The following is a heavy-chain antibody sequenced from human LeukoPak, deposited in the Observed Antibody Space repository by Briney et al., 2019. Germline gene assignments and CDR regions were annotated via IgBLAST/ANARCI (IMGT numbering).Heavy chain of an antibody. Sequence: GGSLRLSCAASGFTFSNYSMNRVRQAPGKGLEWVSSISSDSIYIFYADSVKGRFTISRDNAKNSLYLQMNSLRAEDTAVYYCARFETGVYYYYGLDVWGQGTTVTVSS. V-gene: IGHV3-21*01. J-gene: IGHJ6*02. D-gene: IGHD1-14*01. CDR1: GFTFSNYS. CDR3: ARFETGVYYYYGLDV. CDR2: ISSDSIYI.